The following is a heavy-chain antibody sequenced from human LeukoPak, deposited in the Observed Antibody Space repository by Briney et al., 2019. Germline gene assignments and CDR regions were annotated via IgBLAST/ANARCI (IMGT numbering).Heavy chain of an antibody. CDR3: ARVTYYYYYMDV. Sequence: GGSLRLSCAASGFTFSSYSMNWVRQAPGKGLEGVSSISSSSSYIYYADSVKGRFTISRDNAKNSLYLQMNSLRAEDTAVYYCARVTYYYYYMDVWGKGTTVTISS. J-gene: IGHJ6*03. CDR2: ISSSSSYI. CDR1: GFTFSSYS. V-gene: IGHV3-21*01.